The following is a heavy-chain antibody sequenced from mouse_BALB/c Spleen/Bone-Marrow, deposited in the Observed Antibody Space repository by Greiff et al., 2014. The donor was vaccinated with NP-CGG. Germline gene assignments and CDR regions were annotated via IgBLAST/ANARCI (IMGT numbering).Heavy chain of an antibody. J-gene: IGHJ3*01. CDR1: GFNIKDTY. CDR3: APYYYGSSQFAY. Sequence: VQLQQSGAELVKPGASAKLSCTASGFNIKDTYMHWVKQRPEQGLERIGRIDPANGNTKYDPKLQGKATITADTSSNTAYLQLSSLTSEDTAVYYCAPYYYGSSQFAYWGQGTLVTVSA. CDR2: IDPANGNT. D-gene: IGHD1-1*01. V-gene: IGHV14-3*02.